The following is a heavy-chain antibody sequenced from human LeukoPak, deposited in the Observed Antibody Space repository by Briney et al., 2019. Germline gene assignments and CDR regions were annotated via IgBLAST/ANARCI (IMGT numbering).Heavy chain of an antibody. J-gene: IGHJ4*02. CDR3: ARQAITFGGVIVNFDY. CDR1: GGSISSYY. Sequence: SETLSLTCTVSGGSISSYYWSWIRQPPGKGLEWIGYIYYSGSTNYNPSLKSRVTISVDTSKNQFSLKLSSVTAADTAVYYCARQAITFGGVIVNFDYWGQGTLVTVSS. CDR2: IYYSGST. V-gene: IGHV4-59*01. D-gene: IGHD3-16*02.